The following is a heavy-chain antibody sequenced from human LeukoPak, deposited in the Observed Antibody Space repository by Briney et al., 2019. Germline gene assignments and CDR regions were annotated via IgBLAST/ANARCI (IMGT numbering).Heavy chain of an antibody. J-gene: IGHJ4*02. CDR3: ARDWGPIAVSGGPGY. D-gene: IGHD6-19*01. Sequence: PGGCLRLSCAASGFTFSNYGMHWVRQAPGQGLEWVALIWFDGRNKVHADSVKGRFTISRDNSKNTLFLQMNSRRAEDTAVYYCARDWGPIAVSGGPGYWGQGALVTVSS. CDR2: IWFDGRNK. CDR1: GFTFSNYG. V-gene: IGHV3-33*01.